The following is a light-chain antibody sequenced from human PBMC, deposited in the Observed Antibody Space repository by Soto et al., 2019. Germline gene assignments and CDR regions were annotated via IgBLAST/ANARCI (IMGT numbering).Light chain of an antibody. CDR1: QSVYLN. CDR3: QQRSNWPLT. Sequence: EIVLTQSPGTLSLSPGERATLSCRASQSVYLNALAWYQQKPGQTPRLLIYDTSNRASGIPARFSGSGSGTDFTLTISSLEPEDIAVYYCQQRSNWPLTFGGGTKVDIK. J-gene: IGKJ4*01. V-gene: IGKV3-11*01. CDR2: DTS.